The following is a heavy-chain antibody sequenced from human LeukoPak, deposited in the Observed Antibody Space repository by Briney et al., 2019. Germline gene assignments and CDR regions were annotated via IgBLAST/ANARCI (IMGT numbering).Heavy chain of an antibody. V-gene: IGHV1-2*02. CDR3: ASLKDGYNFHH. D-gene: IGHD5-24*01. J-gene: IGHJ4*02. CDR1: GYTSTNYY. Sequence: ASVKVSCKTSGYTSTNYYLHWVRQAPGHGLEWMGWMSPNGGVTKYTQNFQARVTMTRDISIGTAYMELTGLTSDDTAVYYCASLKDGYNFHHWGQGTLVTVSS. CDR2: MSPNGGVT.